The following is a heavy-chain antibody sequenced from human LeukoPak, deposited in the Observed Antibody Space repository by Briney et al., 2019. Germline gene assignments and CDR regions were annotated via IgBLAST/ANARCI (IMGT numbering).Heavy chain of an antibody. Sequence: SETLSLTCAVYGGSFSGYYWSWIRQPPGKGLEWIGEINHSGSTNYNPSLKSRVTISVDTSKNQFSLKLSSVTAADTAVYYCARDPAYYYDSSGPYWGQGTLVTVSS. V-gene: IGHV4-34*01. CDR3: ARDPAYYYDSSGPY. CDR1: GGSFSGYY. J-gene: IGHJ4*02. D-gene: IGHD3-22*01. CDR2: INHSGST.